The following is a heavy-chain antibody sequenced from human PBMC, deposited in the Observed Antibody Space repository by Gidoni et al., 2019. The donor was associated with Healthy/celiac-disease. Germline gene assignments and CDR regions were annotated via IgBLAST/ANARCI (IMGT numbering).Heavy chain of an antibody. J-gene: IGHJ4*02. D-gene: IGHD2-15*01. CDR3: ARGGARKSSDY. CDR1: GGSISSYY. CDR2: IYYSGST. Sequence: VQLQESGPGLVKPSATLSLTCTVSGGSISSYYWRWIRQPPGKGLEWIGYIYYSGSTNYNPSLKSRVTISVDTSKNQFSLKLSSVTAADTAVYYCARGGARKSSDYWGQGTLVTVSS. V-gene: IGHV4-59*01.